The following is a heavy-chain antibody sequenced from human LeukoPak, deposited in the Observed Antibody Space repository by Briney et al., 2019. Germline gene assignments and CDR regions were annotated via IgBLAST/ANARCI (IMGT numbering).Heavy chain of an antibody. J-gene: IGHJ6*02. CDR2: IYSGGST. V-gene: IGHV3-66*01. CDR3: ARANYYYGMDV. Sequence: PGGSLRLSCAASGFTVSSNYMSWVRQAPGKGLEWVSVIYSGGSTYYADSVKGRFTISRDNSKNTLYLQMNSLRAEDTAAYYCARANYYYGMDVWGQGTTVTVSS. CDR1: GFTVSSNY.